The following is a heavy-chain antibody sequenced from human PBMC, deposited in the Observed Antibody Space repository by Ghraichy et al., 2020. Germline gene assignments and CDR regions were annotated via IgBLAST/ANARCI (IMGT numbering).Heavy chain of an antibody. V-gene: IGHV3-43D*04. D-gene: IGHD6-6*01. Sequence: GGSLRLSCAASRFTFDDYAMHWVRQPPGKGLEWVSLISWDGGSTYYADSVKGRFTISRDNSKNSLYLQMNSLRAEDTALYYCAKDYGAYSSSSGFFDYWGQGTLVTVSS. CDR2: ISWDGGST. J-gene: IGHJ4*02. CDR1: RFTFDDYA. CDR3: AKDYGAYSSSSGFFDY.